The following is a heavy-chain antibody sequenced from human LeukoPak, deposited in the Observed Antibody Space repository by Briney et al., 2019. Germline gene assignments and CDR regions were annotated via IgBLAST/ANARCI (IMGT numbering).Heavy chain of an antibody. CDR2: ISYDGSNK. V-gene: IGHV3-30-3*01. CDR1: GFTFCSYA. CDR3: ARGQWERRGYYMDV. Sequence: GGSLRLSCAASGFTFCSYAMHWVRQAPGKGLEWVAVISYDGSNKYYADSVKGRFTISRDNSKNTLYLQMNSLRAEDTAVYYCARGQWERRGYYMDVWGKGTTVTVSS. J-gene: IGHJ6*03. D-gene: IGHD1-26*01.